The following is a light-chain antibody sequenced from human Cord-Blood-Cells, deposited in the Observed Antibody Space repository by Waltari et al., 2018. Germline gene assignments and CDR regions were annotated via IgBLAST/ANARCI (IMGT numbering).Light chain of an antibody. CDR1: QSVSSN. CDR3: QQYNNWPPFT. V-gene: IGKV3-15*01. CDR2: GAS. Sequence: EIVMTQSPATLSVSPGERATLSCRASQSVSSNLAWYQQKPGQAPRLLIYGASTRATGIPARFSGSGSGTECTLTISSLQSEDVAVYYCQQYNNWPPFTFGPVTKVDIK. J-gene: IGKJ3*01.